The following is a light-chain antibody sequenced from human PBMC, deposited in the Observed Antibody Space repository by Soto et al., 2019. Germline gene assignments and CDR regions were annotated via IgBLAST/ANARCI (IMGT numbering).Light chain of an antibody. Sequence: QSALTQPPSASVTPGQRVTISCSGSSSNIGSNYVYWYQQLPGTAPKLLIYRNNQRPSGVPDRFSGSKSGTSASLAISGLRSEDEADYYCAAWDDSLSGWVFGGGTKLTVL. CDR3: AAWDDSLSGWV. J-gene: IGLJ3*02. CDR2: RNN. V-gene: IGLV1-47*01. CDR1: SSNIGSNY.